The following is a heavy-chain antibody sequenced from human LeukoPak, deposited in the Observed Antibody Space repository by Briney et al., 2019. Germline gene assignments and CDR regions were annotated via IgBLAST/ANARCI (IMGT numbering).Heavy chain of an antibody. J-gene: IGHJ4*02. D-gene: IGHD1-26*01. CDR3: AREESSGSYRY. CDR2: IWYDGSNK. CDR1: GFTFSSYG. V-gene: IGHV3-33*01. Sequence: PGRSLRLSCAASGFTFSSYGMHWVRQAPGKGLEWVAVIWYDGSNKYYADSVKGRFTISRDNSKNTLYLQMSSLRAEDTAVYYCAREESSGSYRYWGQGTLVTVSS.